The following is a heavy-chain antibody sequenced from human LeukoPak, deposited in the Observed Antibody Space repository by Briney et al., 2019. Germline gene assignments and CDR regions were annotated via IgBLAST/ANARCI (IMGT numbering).Heavy chain of an antibody. V-gene: IGHV4-39*07. CDR3: ASFNSSSAPYYYYYMDV. CDR1: GVSFSSSGCY. Sequence: SETLSLTCIVSGVSFSSSGCYWGWIRQPPGKGLEWIGSIFYTGNTYYNPSLKSRVTISVDTSKNQFSLKLSSVTAADTAVYYCASFNSSSAPYYYYYMDVWGKGTTVTVSS. J-gene: IGHJ6*03. CDR2: IFYTGNT. D-gene: IGHD6-13*01.